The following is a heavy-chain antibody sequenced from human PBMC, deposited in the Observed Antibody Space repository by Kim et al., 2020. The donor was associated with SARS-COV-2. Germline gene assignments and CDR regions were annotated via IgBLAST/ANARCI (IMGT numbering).Heavy chain of an antibody. CDR3: AIFYGSGTYYPGENWF. J-gene: IGHJ5*01. D-gene: IGHD3-10*01. CDR1: GGSMDNSNYY. CDR2: IDYYGNA. Sequence: SETLSLTCTVSGGSMDNSNYYWGWIRQTPGTGLEGLGTIDYYGNAYSTTSLRSRVTVFVDKSKNQFSLHLTSATAADTALYYCAIFYGSGTYYPGENWF. V-gene: IGHV4-39*01.